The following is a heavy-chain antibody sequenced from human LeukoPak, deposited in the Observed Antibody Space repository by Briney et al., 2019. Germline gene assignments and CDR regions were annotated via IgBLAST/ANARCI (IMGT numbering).Heavy chain of an antibody. CDR3: ARDILATIWDAFDI. CDR1: GGSISSYY. V-gene: IGHV4-4*07. Sequence: SETLSLTCTVSGGSISSYYWSWIRQPAGKGLEWIGRIYTSGSTNYNPSLKSRVTMSVDTSKNQFSLKLSSVTAADTAVYYCARDILATIWDAFDIWGQGTMVTVSS. D-gene: IGHD5-12*01. J-gene: IGHJ3*02. CDR2: IYTSGST.